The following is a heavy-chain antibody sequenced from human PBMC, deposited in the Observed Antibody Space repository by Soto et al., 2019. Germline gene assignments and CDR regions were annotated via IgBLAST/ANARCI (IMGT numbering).Heavy chain of an antibody. CDR3: AGIVHPRYYYGMDV. J-gene: IGHJ6*02. CDR2: IIPIFGTA. V-gene: IGHV1-69*12. CDR1: GGTFSSYA. Sequence: QVQLVQSGAEVKKPGSSVKVSCKASGGTFSSYAISWVRQAPGQGLEWMGGIIPIFGTANYAQKFQGRVTITADEATRPAYMEPSSLRSEDTAVYYCAGIVHPRYYYGMDVWGQGTTVTVSS. D-gene: IGHD3-22*01.